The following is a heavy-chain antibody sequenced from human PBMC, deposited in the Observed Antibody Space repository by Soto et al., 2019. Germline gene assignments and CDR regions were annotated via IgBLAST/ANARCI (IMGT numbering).Heavy chain of an antibody. Sequence: SETLSLTCSVSGGYISGGDYYWSWIRQPPGKGLECIGYINYSGITYYNPSLKSRLSISVDTPNNKFSLNLRSVTAADTAVYYCARLPLGLNSDNWDPSHFDYWGHGTLVTVSS. CDR1: GGYISGGDYY. D-gene: IGHD1-1*01. V-gene: IGHV4-30-4*01. CDR2: INYSGIT. CDR3: ARLPLGLNSDNWDPSHFDY. J-gene: IGHJ4*01.